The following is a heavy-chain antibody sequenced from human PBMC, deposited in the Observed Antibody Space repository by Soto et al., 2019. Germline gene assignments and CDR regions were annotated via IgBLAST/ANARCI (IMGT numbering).Heavy chain of an antibody. V-gene: IGHV3-74*01. CDR1: GFTFSTYW. Sequence: EVQLVESGGGLVQPGGSLRLSCAASGFTFSTYWMHWVRQTPGKGLVWVSRVNSDGHETVYAASVKGRFTLSRDNAKTTVFLQMSRLRAEDTAVYYCASGRENYSYFDYWGQGIVVTVSS. J-gene: IGHJ4*02. CDR2: VNSDGHET. D-gene: IGHD3-10*01. CDR3: ASGRENYSYFDY.